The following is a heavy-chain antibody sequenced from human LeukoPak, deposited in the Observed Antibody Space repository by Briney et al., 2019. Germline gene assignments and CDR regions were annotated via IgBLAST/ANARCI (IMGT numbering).Heavy chain of an antibody. J-gene: IGHJ3*02. CDR1: GFTFSSYS. CDR2: ISSSSSYI. CDR3: ARDQLGLSTFDI. D-gene: IGHD2-2*01. V-gene: IGHV3-21*01. Sequence: GGSLRLSCAASGFTFSSYSMNWVRQAPGKGLEWVSSISSSSSYIYYADSVKRRFSISRDNAKNSLYLQMNSLRAEDTAVYYCARDQLGLSTFDIWGQGTMVTVSS.